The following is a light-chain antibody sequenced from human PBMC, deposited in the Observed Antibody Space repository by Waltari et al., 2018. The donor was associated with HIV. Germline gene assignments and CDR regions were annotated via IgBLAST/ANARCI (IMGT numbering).Light chain of an antibody. CDR2: EVS. Sequence: QSALTQPASVSGSPGQSITISCTGTSSDVGGYNYVPWYQQHPVNAPKLMIYEVSNRPSGVSNRFSGSKSGNTASLTISGLQAEDEADYYCSSYTSSSLYVFGTGTKVTVL. CDR3: SSYTSSSLYV. CDR1: SSDVGGYNY. V-gene: IGLV2-14*01. J-gene: IGLJ1*01.